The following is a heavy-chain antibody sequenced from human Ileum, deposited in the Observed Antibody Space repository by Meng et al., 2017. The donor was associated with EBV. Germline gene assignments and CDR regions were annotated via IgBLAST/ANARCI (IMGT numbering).Heavy chain of an antibody. CDR3: ARHLYCSGGSCSFIDH. D-gene: IGHD2-15*01. CDR2: IYYSGST. CDR1: VGSIRSTSYS. Sequence: RQESGPGLVNPSAALYLPWPVSVGSIRSTSYSWGWIRQPPGKGLEWIGSIYYSGSTYYNPSLKSRVTISVDTSKNQFSLNLGSVTAADTAVYYCARHLYCSGGSCSFIDHWGQGTLVTVSS. V-gene: IGHV4-39*01. J-gene: IGHJ4*02.